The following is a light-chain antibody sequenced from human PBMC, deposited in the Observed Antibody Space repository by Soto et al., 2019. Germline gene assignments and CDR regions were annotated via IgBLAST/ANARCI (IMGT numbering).Light chain of an antibody. CDR2: DVS. CDR3: SSYTNSGTVV. J-gene: IGLJ2*01. Sequence: QSALTQPASVSGSPGQSITISCTGTSSNVGGYHYVSWYQQHPGKAPKLMIYDVSNRPSGVSNRFSGSKSGNTASLPISGLQAEDEADYYCSSYTNSGTVVFGGGTKMTVL. V-gene: IGLV2-14*03. CDR1: SSNVGGYHY.